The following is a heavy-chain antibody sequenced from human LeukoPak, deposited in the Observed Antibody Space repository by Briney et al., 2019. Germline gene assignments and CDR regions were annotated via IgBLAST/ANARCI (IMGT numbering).Heavy chain of an antibody. V-gene: IGHV3-23*01. CDR2: ISGGARST. CDR1: GFTFSNYA. J-gene: IGHJ5*02. D-gene: IGHD6-13*01. CDR3: AKVGGRYSSNLNYFDP. Sequence: PGGSLRLSCAASGFTFSNYAMTWVRQAPGKGLEWVSAISGGARSTYYTDSVKGRFTISRDNSKGTLYLQMNSLRAEDTAVYYCAKVGGRYSSNLNYFDPWGQGTQVTVSS.